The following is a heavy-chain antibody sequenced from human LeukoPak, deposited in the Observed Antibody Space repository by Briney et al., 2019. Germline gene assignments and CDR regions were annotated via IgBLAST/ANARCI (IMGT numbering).Heavy chain of an antibody. CDR1: GGSFSGYY. J-gene: IGHJ4*02. V-gene: IGHV4-34*01. Sequence: SETLSLTCAVYGGSFSGYYWSWIRQPPGKGLEWIGEINHSGSTNYNPSLKSRVTISVDTSKNQFSLKLSSVTAADTAVYYCGRDFDYWGQGTLVTVSS. CDR3: GRDFDY. CDR2: INHSGST.